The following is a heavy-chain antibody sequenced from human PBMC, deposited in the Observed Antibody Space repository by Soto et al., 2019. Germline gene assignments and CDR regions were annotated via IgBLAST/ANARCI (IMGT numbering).Heavy chain of an antibody. V-gene: IGHV1-2*02. D-gene: IGHD3-9*01. CDR2: INPGRGGT. CDR1: GYTFTSFD. J-gene: IGHJ6*02. Sequence: ASVKVSCKASGYTFTSFDIHWVRQAPGQGPEWMGSINPGRGGTNYAQKFQGRVTMTRDTSIRTVYMELSRLTSDDTAVYYCAIDHDILTNDLQFLHDYTMDVWGQGTTVTVSS. CDR3: AIDHDILTNDLQFLHDYTMDV.